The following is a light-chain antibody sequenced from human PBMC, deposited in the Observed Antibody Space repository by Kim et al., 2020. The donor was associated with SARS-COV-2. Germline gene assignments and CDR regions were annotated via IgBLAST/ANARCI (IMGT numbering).Light chain of an antibody. V-gene: IGKV1-12*01. CDR1: PGISSW. CDR3: QQANSFPIT. CDR2: AAS. J-gene: IGKJ5*01. Sequence: ASVGDRVTITCRASPGISSWLAWYQQKPGIAPKLLIYAASSLQSGVPSRFSGSGSGTDFTLTISSLQPEDFATYYCQQANSFPITFGQGTRLEIK.